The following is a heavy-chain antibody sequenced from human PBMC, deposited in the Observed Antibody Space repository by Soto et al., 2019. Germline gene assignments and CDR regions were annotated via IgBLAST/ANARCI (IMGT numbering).Heavy chain of an antibody. CDR1: GYTFTGYY. Sequence: ASVKVSCKASGYTFTGYYMHWVRQAPGQGLEWMGWINPNSGGTNYAQKFQGWVTMTRDTSISTAYMELSRLRSDDTAVYYCARGKWELRTDPANRFDYWGQGTLVTVSS. CDR2: INPNSGGT. CDR3: ARGKWELRTDPANRFDY. D-gene: IGHD1-26*01. J-gene: IGHJ4*02. V-gene: IGHV1-2*04.